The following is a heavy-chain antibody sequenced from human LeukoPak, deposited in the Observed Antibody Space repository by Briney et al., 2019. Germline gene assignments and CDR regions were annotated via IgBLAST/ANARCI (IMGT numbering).Heavy chain of an antibody. CDR3: ARDACSTTNCYLAY. V-gene: IGHV3-21*01. J-gene: IGHJ4*02. CDR1: GFTFSNYN. D-gene: IGHD2-2*01. CDR2: ISSSSSYI. Sequence: GGSTILCCAASGFTFSNYNMNWVRQAPGKGLEWVSSISSSSSYIYYTDSVKVRFTISSDNAKNSLYLQMNSLRAEDTAVYYCARDACSTTNCYLAYWGQGTLVTVSS.